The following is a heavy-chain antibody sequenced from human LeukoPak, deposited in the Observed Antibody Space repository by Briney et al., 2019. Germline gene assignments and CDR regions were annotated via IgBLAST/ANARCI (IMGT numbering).Heavy chain of an antibody. CDR3: ARGSDADY. V-gene: IGHV1-2*02. CDR2: INPNSGGA. J-gene: IGHJ4*02. CDR1: GYTFTDYF. Sequence: ASVMVSCKASGYTFTDYFMHWVRQAPGQGLEWMGWINPNSGGANYAQKYQGRVTMTRDTSIGTAYMELSSLRSDDTAVYYCARGSDADYWGQGTLVTVSS.